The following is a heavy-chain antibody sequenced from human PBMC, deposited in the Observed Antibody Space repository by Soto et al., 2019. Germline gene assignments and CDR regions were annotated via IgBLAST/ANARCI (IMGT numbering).Heavy chain of an antibody. CDR1: GFTFTTYW. J-gene: IGHJ4*02. Sequence: GGSLRLSCAASGFTFTTYWMSWVRQAPGKGLEWVATIKHDGSEKYYMDSVKGRFTISRDNAKKSLFLQMNSLRAEDTAVYYCARGSHFFDYWGQGALVTVSS. CDR3: ARGSHFFDY. V-gene: IGHV3-7*01. CDR2: IKHDGSEK.